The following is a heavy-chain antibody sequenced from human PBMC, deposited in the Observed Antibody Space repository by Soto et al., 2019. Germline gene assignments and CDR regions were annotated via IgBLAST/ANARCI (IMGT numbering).Heavy chain of an antibody. CDR1: GGSVSSGSYY. D-gene: IGHD2-15*01. V-gene: IGHV4-61*01. Sequence: QVQLQESGPGLVKPSETLSLTCTVSGGSVSSGSYYWSWIRQPPGKGLEWIGYIYYSGSTNYNPSLMRRVTISVDTSQTQCSLKRSPVTAADTAVYYRASAPDCSGGSCYWGGWFDPWGKGTLVTVSS. CDR2: IYYSGST. J-gene: IGHJ5*02. CDR3: ASAPDCSGGSCYWGGWFDP.